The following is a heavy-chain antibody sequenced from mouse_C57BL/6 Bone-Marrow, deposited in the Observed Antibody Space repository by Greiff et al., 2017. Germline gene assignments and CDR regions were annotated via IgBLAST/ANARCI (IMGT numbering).Heavy chain of an antibody. V-gene: IGHV1-42*01. Sequence: VQLQQSGPELVKPGASVKISCKASGYSFTGYYMNWVKQSPEKSLEWIGEINPSTGGTTYNQKFKAKATLTVDKSSSTAYMQLKSLTSEDSAVYYCARWARFAYWGQGTLVTVSA. J-gene: IGHJ3*01. CDR1: GYSFTGYY. CDR2: INPSTGGT. CDR3: ARWARFAY.